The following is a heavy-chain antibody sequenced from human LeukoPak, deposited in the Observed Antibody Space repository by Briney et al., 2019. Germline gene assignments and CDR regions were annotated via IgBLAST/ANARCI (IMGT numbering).Heavy chain of an antibody. CDR1: GYTFTSYG. D-gene: IGHD6-13*01. Sequence: ASVKVSCKASGYTFTSYGISWVRQAPGQGLEWMGWMNPNSGNTGYAQKFQGRVTMTRNTSISTAYMELSSLRSEDTAVYYCARGHPYSSSWYPFDYWGQGTLVTVSS. V-gene: IGHV1-8*02. CDR2: MNPNSGNT. CDR3: ARGHPYSSSWYPFDY. J-gene: IGHJ4*02.